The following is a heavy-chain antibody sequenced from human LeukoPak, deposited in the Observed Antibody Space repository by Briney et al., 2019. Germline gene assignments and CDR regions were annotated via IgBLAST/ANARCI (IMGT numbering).Heavy chain of an antibody. J-gene: IGHJ6*02. CDR2: ISASGSAT. V-gene: IGHV3-23*01. CDR3: ARAAAGRAYYHYGMDV. Sequence: GGSLRLSCAASGFIFSNYGMNWVRQAPGKGLEWVAAISASGSATSYADSVRGRFTISRDNSKNTLDLQMNSLRAEDTAVYYCARAAAGRAYYHYGMDVWGQGTTVTVSS. CDR1: GFIFSNYG. D-gene: IGHD6-13*01.